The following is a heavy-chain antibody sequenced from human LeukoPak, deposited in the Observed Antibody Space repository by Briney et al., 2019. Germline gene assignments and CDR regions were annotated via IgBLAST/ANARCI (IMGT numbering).Heavy chain of an antibody. CDR2: IIPIFGTA. CDR3: AGARYDFWSGYLTH. D-gene: IGHD3-3*01. V-gene: IGHV1-69*05. Sequence: SVKVSCKASGGTFSSYAISWVRQAPGQGLEWMGRIIPIFGTANYAQKFQGRVTITTDESTSTAYTELSSLRSEDTAVYYCAGARYDFWSGYLTHWGQGTLVTVSS. J-gene: IGHJ4*02. CDR1: GGTFSSYA.